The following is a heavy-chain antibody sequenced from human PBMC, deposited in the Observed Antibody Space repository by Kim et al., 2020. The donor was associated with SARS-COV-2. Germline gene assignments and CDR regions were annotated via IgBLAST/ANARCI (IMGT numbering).Heavy chain of an antibody. CDR1: GDSVSSNSAA. CDR3: ARESSIVATIDPPFTYDY. J-gene: IGHJ4*02. CDR2: TYYRSKWYN. V-gene: IGHV6-1*01. Sequence: SQTLSLTCAISGDSVSSNSAAWNWIRQSPSRGLEWLGRTYYRSKWYNDYAVSVKSRITINPDTSKNQFSLQLNSVTPEDTAVYYCARESSIVATIDPPFTYDYWGQGTLVTVSS. D-gene: IGHD5-12*01.